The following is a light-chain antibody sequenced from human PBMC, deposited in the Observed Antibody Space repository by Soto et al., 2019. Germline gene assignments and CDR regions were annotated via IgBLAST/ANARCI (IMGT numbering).Light chain of an antibody. Sequence: EIVLTQSPGTLSFSPGQRATLSCRASQSVSSNYLAWYQHKPGQAPRLLIYGASSRATGIPDRFSGSGSGTDFTLTVSRLEPEDFAVFYCQQYGSSPPTFGRGTKVDIK. CDR2: GAS. J-gene: IGKJ2*01. CDR1: QSVSSNY. V-gene: IGKV3-20*01. CDR3: QQYGSSPPT.